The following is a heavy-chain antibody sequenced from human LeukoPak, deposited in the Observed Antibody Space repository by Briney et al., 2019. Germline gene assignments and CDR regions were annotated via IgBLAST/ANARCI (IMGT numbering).Heavy chain of an antibody. CDR3: ARELTGAASDT. J-gene: IGHJ3*02. V-gene: IGHV4-4*02. CDR1: GGSIRKSDW. Sequence: SETLSLTCAVSGGSIRKSDWGSWVRQPPGKGLEWIGEIYHSGTTNYNPSLRSRVTISVDKSKNQFSLELYSVTAADTAVYYCARELTGAASDTWGHRKMVTVSS. D-gene: IGHD7-27*01. CDR2: IYHSGTT.